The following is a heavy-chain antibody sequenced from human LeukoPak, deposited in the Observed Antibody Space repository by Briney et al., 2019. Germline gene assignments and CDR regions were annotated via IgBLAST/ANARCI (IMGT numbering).Heavy chain of an antibody. CDR3: ARSPTAINGYFDP. V-gene: IGHV3-23*01. CDR1: GFTFSSYA. J-gene: IGHJ5*02. Sequence: GGSLRLSCAASGFTFSSYAMNWVRQAPGKGLEWVSVISGGGGSTYYADSVKGRFTISRDNSKNTLYLQMNSLRADDTAVYYCARSPTAINGYFDPWGQGTLVTVFS. CDR2: ISGGGGST. D-gene: IGHD2-2*01.